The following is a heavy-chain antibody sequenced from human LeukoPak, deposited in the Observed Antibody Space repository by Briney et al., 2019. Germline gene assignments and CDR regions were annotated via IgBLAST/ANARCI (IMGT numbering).Heavy chain of an antibody. D-gene: IGHD3-3*01. J-gene: IGHJ3*02. CDR3: AGERGLRFLEWSYDAFDI. CDR1: GGTFSSYA. V-gene: IGHV1-69*05. CDR2: IIPIFGTA. Sequence: SVKVSCKASGGTFSSYAIIWVRQAPGQGLEWMGVIIPIFGTANYAQKFQGRVTITTDESTSTDYMELSSLRSEETAVYYCAGERGLRFLEWSYDAFDIWGQGTMVTVSS.